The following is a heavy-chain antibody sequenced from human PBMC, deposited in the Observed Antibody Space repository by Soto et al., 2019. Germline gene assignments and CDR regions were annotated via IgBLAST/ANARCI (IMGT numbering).Heavy chain of an antibody. CDR2: IIPILGVA. Sequence: QVQLVQSGAEVKKPGSSVKVSCKASGDTFRNYAISWVRQAPGQGPEWMGRIIPILGVANYTQKFQDRVTITEDKSTSTAYMELSSLTSEDTAVYYCARVCSGGSCLEYWGQGTLVTVSS. J-gene: IGHJ4*02. CDR3: ARVCSGGSCLEY. D-gene: IGHD2-15*01. V-gene: IGHV1-69*04. CDR1: GDTFRNYA.